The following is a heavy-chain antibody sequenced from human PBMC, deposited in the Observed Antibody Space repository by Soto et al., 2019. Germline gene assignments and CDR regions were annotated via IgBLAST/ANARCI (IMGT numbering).Heavy chain of an antibody. D-gene: IGHD1-26*01. CDR2: ISANNGNT. CDR3: ARDRVGYALDY. CDR1: GYTFTSYG. V-gene: IGHV1-18*01. Sequence: QVQLVQSGAEVKKPGASVKVSCKASGYTFTSYGISWVRQAPGQGLEWMGWISANNGNTNHAQKLQGRVTITTDTTTSTADMELRSLRSDDTAVYYCARDRVGYALDYWGQGTLVTVSS. J-gene: IGHJ4*02.